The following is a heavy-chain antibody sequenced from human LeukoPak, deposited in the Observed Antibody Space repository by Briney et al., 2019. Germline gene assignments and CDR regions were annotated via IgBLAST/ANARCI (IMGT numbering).Heavy chain of an antibody. CDR2: LYSGGST. D-gene: IGHD3-10*01. CDR3: ARVGDHYHWYLDV. CDR1: GFSVSNKY. Sequence: GGSLTLSCEGSGFSVSNKYMNWVRQAPGKGLEWVSILYSGGSTYYKDSVKDRFTVSRDDYKNTLYLHMNSLGVEDTAVYYCARVGDHYHWYLDVWGRATLVTVCS. J-gene: IGHJ2*01. V-gene: IGHV3-53*01.